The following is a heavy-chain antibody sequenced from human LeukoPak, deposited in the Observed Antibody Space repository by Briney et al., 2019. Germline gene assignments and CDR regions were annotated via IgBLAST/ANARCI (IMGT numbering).Heavy chain of an antibody. CDR1: GYSISSGYY. J-gene: IGHJ6*03. CDR3: VSSSSWSLAYYYYMDV. CDR2: IYHSGST. V-gene: IGHV4-38-2*01. Sequence: SETLSLTCGVSGYSISSGYYWGWIRQPPGKGLEWIGSIYHSGSTYYNPSLKSRDTISVDTSKNQFSLKLSSVTAADTAVYYCVSSSSWSLAYYYYMDVWGKGTTVTVSS. D-gene: IGHD6-13*01.